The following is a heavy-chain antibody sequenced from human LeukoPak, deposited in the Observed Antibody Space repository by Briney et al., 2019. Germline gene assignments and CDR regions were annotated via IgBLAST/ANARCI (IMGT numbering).Heavy chain of an antibody. Sequence: PGGTLTLTCAASGLTFSSYAMSWIRQAPGKGLEWVSAISGSGGSTYYADSVKGRFTISRDNSKNTLCLQMNSLRAEDTAVYYCAKPWVPERFGELSPFDYWGQGTLVTVSS. CDR3: AKPWVPERFGELSPFDY. CDR2: ISGSGGST. CDR1: GLTFSSYA. V-gene: IGHV3-23*01. J-gene: IGHJ4*02. D-gene: IGHD3-10*01.